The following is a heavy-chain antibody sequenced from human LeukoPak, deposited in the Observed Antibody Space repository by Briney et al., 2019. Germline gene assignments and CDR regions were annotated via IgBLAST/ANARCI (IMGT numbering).Heavy chain of an antibody. CDR1: GFTFSGYG. J-gene: IGHJ3*01. V-gene: IGHV3-30*03. CDR3: ARDRGFPYKLAFDV. CDR2: ISYDGSNK. Sequence: GGSLRLSCAASGFTFSGYGMHWVRQAPGKGLEWVAVISYDGSNKYYADSVKGRFTISRDNSKNTLYLQMNSLRAEDTAVYYCARDRGFPYKLAFDVWGQGTMVTVSS. D-gene: IGHD3-10*01.